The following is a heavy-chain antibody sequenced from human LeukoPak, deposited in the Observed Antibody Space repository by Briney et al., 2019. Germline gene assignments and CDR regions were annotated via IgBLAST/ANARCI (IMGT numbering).Heavy chain of an antibody. CDR3: ARGTDYCSSTSCLNWFDP. J-gene: IGHJ5*02. CDR2: INHSGST. D-gene: IGHD2-2*01. V-gene: IGHV4-34*01. CDR1: GGSFSGYY. Sequence: PSETLSLTCAVYGGSFSGYYWSWIRQPPGKGLEWIGEINHSGSTNYNPSLKSRVTISVDTSKNQFSLKLSSVTAADTAVYYCARGTDYCSSTSCLNWFDPWGQGTLVTVSS.